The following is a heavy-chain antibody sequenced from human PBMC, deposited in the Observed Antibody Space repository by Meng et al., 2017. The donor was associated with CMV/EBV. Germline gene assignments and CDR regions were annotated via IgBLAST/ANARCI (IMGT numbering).Heavy chain of an antibody. CDR2: IIPIFGTA. D-gene: IGHD1-20*01. J-gene: IGHJ4*02. CDR1: GGTFSSYA. Sequence: QVQLVQSGAEVKKPGSSVMVSGKASGGTFSSYAISWVRQAPGQGLEWMGGIIPIFGTANYAQKFQGRVTITADESTSTAYMQLSSLRSEDTAVYYCARDVTGTTWGLGDYWGQGTLVTVSS. CDR3: ARDVTGTTWGLGDY. V-gene: IGHV1-69*12.